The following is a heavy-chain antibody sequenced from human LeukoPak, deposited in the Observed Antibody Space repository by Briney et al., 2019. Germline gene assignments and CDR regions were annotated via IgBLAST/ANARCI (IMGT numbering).Heavy chain of an antibody. D-gene: IGHD2-15*01. CDR3: AKDRRRGVVAAAIDY. CDR2: ISTSKNFI. CDR1: GFTFSSYT. Sequence: GGSLRLSCAASGFTFSSYTMIWVRQAPGKGLEWVSSISTSKNFISYADSMKGRFTISRDNAKNTLYLQMNSLRAEDTAVYYCAKDRRRGVVAAAIDYWGQGTLVTVSS. V-gene: IGHV3-21*01. J-gene: IGHJ4*02.